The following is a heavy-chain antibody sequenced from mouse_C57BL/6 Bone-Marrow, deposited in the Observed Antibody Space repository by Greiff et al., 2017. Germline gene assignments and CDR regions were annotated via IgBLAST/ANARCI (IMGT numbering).Heavy chain of an antibody. Sequence: QVQLQQTGAELVRPGTSVKVSCTASGYAFTNYLIEWVKQRPGQGLEWIGVINPGSGGTNYNEKFKGKATLTADNSSSTAYMQLSSLTSEDTAVXFCARWNGSSSFAYWGQGTLVTVSA. J-gene: IGHJ3*01. CDR2: INPGSGGT. D-gene: IGHD1-1*01. CDR1: GYAFTNYL. CDR3: ARWNGSSSFAY. V-gene: IGHV1-54*01.